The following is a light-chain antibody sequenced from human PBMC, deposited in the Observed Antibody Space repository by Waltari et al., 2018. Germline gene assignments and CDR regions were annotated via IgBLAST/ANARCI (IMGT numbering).Light chain of an antibody. Sequence: EIVLTHSPGTLSLSPGDRATLPCRASQRVGRALIWYQQKPGQAPRLLIYGASTRATGIPDRFSGSGFGTDFSLTISRLEPEDFAVYYCQRNDRLPVTSGQGTKVEIK. J-gene: IGKJ1*01. CDR2: GAS. V-gene: IGKV3-20*01. CDR1: QRVGRA. CDR3: QRNDRLPVT.